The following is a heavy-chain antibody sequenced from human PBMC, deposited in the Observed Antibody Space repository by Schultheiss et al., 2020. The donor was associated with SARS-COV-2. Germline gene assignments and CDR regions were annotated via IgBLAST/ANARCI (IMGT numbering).Heavy chain of an antibody. CDR2: INPNSGGT. D-gene: IGHD3-10*01. CDR1: GYTFTSYA. J-gene: IGHJ6*02. CDR3: ARDYYYGSGIGPHYYGMDV. Sequence: ASVKVSCKASGYTFTSYAMNWVRQAPGQGLEWMGWINPNSGGTNYAQKFQGWVTMTRDTSISTAYMELSRLRSDDTAVYYCARDYYYGSGIGPHYYGMDVWGQGTTVTVSS. V-gene: IGHV1-2*04.